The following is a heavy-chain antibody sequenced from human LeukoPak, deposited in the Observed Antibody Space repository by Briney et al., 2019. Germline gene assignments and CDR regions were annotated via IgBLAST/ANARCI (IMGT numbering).Heavy chain of an antibody. Sequence: SETLSLTCTVFGGSFSSSSYYWGWIRQPPGKGLEWIGTIYNSGSTYYNPSLKSRVTISVDTSKNQFSLKLSSVTAADTAVYYCARGYGDRGEFDYWGQGTLVTVSS. CDR1: GGSFSSSSYY. V-gene: IGHV4-39*07. J-gene: IGHJ4*02. CDR2: IYNSGST. CDR3: ARGYGDRGEFDY. D-gene: IGHD4-17*01.